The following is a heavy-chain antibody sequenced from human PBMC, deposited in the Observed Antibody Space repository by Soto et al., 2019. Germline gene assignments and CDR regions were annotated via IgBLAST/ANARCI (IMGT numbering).Heavy chain of an antibody. CDR2: IFYSGST. V-gene: IGHV4-39*01. D-gene: IGHD3-3*01. CDR1: GGSISSSRSY. Sequence: SETLSLTCNVSGGSISSSRSYWAWIRQPPGKGLEWIANIFYSGSTYYNPSLASRFTVSVDTSKNQFSLKLSSVTAADTAVYYCARIGDFWSGYYRYFSYHMGLWGKGTTVTVSS. CDR3: ARIGDFWSGYYRYFSYHMGL. J-gene: IGHJ6*03.